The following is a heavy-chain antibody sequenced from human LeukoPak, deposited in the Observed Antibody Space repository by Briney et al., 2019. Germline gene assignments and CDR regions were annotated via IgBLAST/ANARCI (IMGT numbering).Heavy chain of an antibody. CDR1: GYSFSSYW. CDR3: ARQPSYYASSNY. D-gene: IGHD3-22*01. Sequence: GESLKISCKGSGYSFSSYWIGWVRQMPGKGLEWMGIIYPGDSDTRYSPSFQGQVTISADKSISTAYLQWSGLEASDTAMYYCARQPSYYASSNYWGQGTLVTVSS. CDR2: IYPGDSDT. J-gene: IGHJ4*02. V-gene: IGHV5-51*01.